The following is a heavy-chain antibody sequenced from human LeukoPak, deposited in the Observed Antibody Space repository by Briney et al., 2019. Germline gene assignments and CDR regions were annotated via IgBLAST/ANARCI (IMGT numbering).Heavy chain of an antibody. CDR3: ARHRGPNWNDAWFDP. CDR2: IYTSGST. D-gene: IGHD1-20*01. Sequence: SETLSLTCTVSGGSISSYYWSWIRQPPGKGLEWIGYIYTSGSTNYNPSLKSRVTISVDTPKNQFSLKLSSVTAADTAVYYCARHRGPNWNDAWFDPWGQGTLVTVSS. V-gene: IGHV4-4*09. CDR1: GGSISSYY. J-gene: IGHJ5*02.